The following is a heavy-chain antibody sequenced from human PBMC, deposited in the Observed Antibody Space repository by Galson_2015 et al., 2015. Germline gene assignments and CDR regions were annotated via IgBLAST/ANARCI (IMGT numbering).Heavy chain of an antibody. D-gene: IGHD3-22*01. CDR1: GFTFSSYA. CDR3: ARREGYYYDSSGYWFDP. J-gene: IGHJ5*02. V-gene: IGHV3-30-3*01. CDR2: ISYDGSNK. Sequence: SLRLSCAASGFTFSSYAMHWVRQAPGKGLVWVAVISYDGSNKYYADSVKGRFTISRDNSKNTLYLQMNSLRAEDTAVYYCARREGYYYDSSGYWFDPWGRGTLVTVSS.